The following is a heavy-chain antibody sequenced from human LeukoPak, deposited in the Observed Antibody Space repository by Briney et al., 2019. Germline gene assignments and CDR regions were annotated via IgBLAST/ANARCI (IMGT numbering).Heavy chain of an antibody. V-gene: IGHV4-59*08. J-gene: IGHJ1*01. CDR3: ARGVSYYDSSGYYNEYFQH. CDR1: GGSISSSY. CDR2: IYYSGST. D-gene: IGHD3-22*01. Sequence: SETLSLTCTVSGGSISSSYWSWVWQPPGKGLEWVGDIYYSGSTNYNPSLKSRVTISVATSKNQFSLKLTSVTAADTAVYYCARGVSYYDSSGYYNEYFQHWGQGTLVTVSS.